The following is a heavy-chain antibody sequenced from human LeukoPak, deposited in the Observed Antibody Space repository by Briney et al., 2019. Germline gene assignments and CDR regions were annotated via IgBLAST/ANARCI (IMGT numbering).Heavy chain of an antibody. V-gene: IGHV4-39*07. CDR1: GGSISSSTYY. D-gene: IGHD1-1*01. CDR2: IYYSGST. Sequence: PSETLSLTCTVSGGSISSSTYYWGWIRQSPGKGLEWIGSIYYSGSTYYNPSLKSRVTMSLDTSENQISLKVSSVTAADTAMYYCAGQRDSTGSSELPGFDPWGQGTLVTVSS. J-gene: IGHJ5*02. CDR3: AGQRDSTGSSELPGFDP.